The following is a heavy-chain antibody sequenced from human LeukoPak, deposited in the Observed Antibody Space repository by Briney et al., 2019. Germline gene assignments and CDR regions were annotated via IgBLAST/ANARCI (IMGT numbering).Heavy chain of an antibody. CDR3: VRGLSGVSSWYFDL. CDR1: GFTFSSYS. J-gene: IGHJ2*01. CDR2: LHSAGNT. Sequence: GGSLRLSCAASGFTFSSYSMNWVRQAPGKGLEWVSALHSAGNTFYADSVRGRFTISRDISKNTLDLQMNSLEGEDTAVYHCVRGLSGVSSWYFDLWGRGTLVTVSS. D-gene: IGHD7-27*01. V-gene: IGHV3-53*01.